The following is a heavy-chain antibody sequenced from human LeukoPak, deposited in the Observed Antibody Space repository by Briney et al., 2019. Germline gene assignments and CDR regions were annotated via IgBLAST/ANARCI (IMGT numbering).Heavy chain of an antibody. CDR2: MYYTANS. CDR3: ARSQSQSGSYRYYFAY. V-gene: IGHV4-61*08. Sequence: PSETLSLTCSVSGVSVGSAGYYWTWIRQPPGKGLEWIGYMYYTANSNSNPFLKSRVTMSLDPSQNEFSLRLTSVTAADTAVYYCARSQSQSGSYRYYFAYWGQGILVTVSS. J-gene: IGHJ4*02. CDR1: GVSVGSAGYY. D-gene: IGHD1-26*01.